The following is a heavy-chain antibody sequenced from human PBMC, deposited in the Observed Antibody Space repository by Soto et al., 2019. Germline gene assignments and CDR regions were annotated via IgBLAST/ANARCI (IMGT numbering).Heavy chain of an antibody. CDR2: VSTNGAT. Sequence: SETLSLTCTVSDDFISSYYWNWIRQPAGKGLEWIGRVSTNGATNYNPSLESRVTMSVDTSKNQFSLKLTSVTAADTAVYFCARADYELSTVSYAMDVLRQGTTDAVS. CDR3: ARADYELSTVSYAMDV. J-gene: IGHJ6*02. V-gene: IGHV4-4*07. CDR1: DDFISSYY. D-gene: IGHD3-9*01.